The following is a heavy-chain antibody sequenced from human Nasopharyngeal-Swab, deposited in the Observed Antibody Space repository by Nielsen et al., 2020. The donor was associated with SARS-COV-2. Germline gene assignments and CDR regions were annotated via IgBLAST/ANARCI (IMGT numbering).Heavy chain of an antibody. CDR2: MNPNSGNT. Sequence: ASVKVSCKASGYTFTSYYMHWVRQATGQGLEWMGWMNPNSGNTGYAQKFQGRVTMTRNTSISTAYMELSSLRSEDTAVYYCATSQLEPAAMTFVDYWGQGTLVTVSS. CDR1: GYTFTSYY. J-gene: IGHJ4*02. V-gene: IGHV1-8*02. D-gene: IGHD2-2*01. CDR3: ATSQLEPAAMTFVDY.